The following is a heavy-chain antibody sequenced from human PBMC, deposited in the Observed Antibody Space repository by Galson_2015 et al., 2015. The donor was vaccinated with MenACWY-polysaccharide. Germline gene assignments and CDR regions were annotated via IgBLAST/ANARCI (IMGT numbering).Heavy chain of an antibody. Sequence: SETLSLTCTVSGVSVNSGGIYWNWIRQHPEKGLEWIGYIYSSGSTNQNPSLKGRVTMSMDTSKNQLSLKLSSVTAADTAVYYCARVRGGQWPRYGMDVWGQGTTVTVSS. J-gene: IGHJ6*02. CDR2: IYSSGST. D-gene: IGHD6-19*01. V-gene: IGHV4-61*08. CDR3: ARVRGGQWPRYGMDV. CDR1: GVSVNSGGIY.